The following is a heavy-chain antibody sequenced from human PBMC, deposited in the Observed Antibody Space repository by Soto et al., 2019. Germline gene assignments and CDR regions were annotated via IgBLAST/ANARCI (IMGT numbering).Heavy chain of an antibody. D-gene: IGHD2-15*01. CDR2: IGRGDDK. Sequence: XGSLRLSCSAAGFTFSDYVMNWVRQGPGKGLDWVSTIGRGDDKYCADSVKGRFTISRDTSKNTLFLQMNSLRAEDTALYFCAKDGTTGGRHYYGMDVWGQGTTVTVSS. CDR1: GFTFSDYV. J-gene: IGHJ6*02. V-gene: IGHV3-23*01. CDR3: AKDGTTGGRHYYGMDV.